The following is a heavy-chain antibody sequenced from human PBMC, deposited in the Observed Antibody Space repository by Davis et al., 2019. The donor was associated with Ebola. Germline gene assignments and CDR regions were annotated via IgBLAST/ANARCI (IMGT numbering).Heavy chain of an antibody. CDR2: IKPDGTVK. D-gene: IGHD3-16*01. CDR1: GFIFRNYW. J-gene: IGHJ4*02. Sequence: GESLKISCAASGFIFRNYWMTWVRQAPGKGLEWVANIKPDGTVKYYVDSVKGRFTISRDNAKNSLNLQMNSLRVEDTAVYYCASSYEWPHSLRWWGQGTLVAVSS. CDR3: ASSYEWPHSLRW. V-gene: IGHV3-7*01.